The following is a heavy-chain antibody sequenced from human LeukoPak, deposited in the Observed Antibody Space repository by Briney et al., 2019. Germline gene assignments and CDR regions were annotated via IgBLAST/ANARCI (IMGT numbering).Heavy chain of an antibody. CDR3: ARWGGGFDY. CDR1: GFTFSGYW. J-gene: IGHJ4*02. Sequence: TGGSLRLSCAASGFTFSGYWMSWVRQAPGKGLEWVANIKQDGSAKYYGDSVEGRFTISRDNAKNSLYLQMNSLRAEDTAVYYCARWGGGFDYWGQGTLVTVSS. CDR2: IKQDGSAK. V-gene: IGHV3-7*04. D-gene: IGHD3-16*01.